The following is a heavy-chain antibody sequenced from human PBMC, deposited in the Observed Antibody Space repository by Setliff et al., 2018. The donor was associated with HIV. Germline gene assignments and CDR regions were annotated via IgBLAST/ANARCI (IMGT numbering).Heavy chain of an antibody. J-gene: IGHJ6*03. V-gene: IGHV4-34*01. CDR3: ARGITMISAGYYYYMDV. D-gene: IGHD3-22*01. CDR2: INHSGST. CDR1: GGSFSGYY. Sequence: NPSETLSLTCAVYGGSFSGYYWSWIRQPPGKGLEWIGEINHSGSTNYNPSLKSRVTISVDTSKNQFSLKLSSVTAADTAVYYCARGITMISAGYYYYMDVWGKGTTVTVSS.